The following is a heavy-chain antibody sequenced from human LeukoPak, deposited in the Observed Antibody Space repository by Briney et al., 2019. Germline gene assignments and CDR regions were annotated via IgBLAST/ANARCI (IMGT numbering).Heavy chain of an antibody. Sequence: GGSLRLSCAGSGFTFSSYAMSWVRQAPGQGLEWVSVISDSGDYTSYADSVRGRFTISRDNSRNTLYLQMISLRPEDTAVYYCAKDVRGYNRPFDYWGQGTLVTVSS. J-gene: IGHJ4*02. CDR3: AKDVRGYNRPFDY. CDR2: ISDSGDYT. D-gene: IGHD3-10*02. CDR1: GFTFSSYA. V-gene: IGHV3-23*01.